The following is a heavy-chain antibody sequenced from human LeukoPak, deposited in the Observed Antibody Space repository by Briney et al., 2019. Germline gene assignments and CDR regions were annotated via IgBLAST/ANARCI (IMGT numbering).Heavy chain of an antibody. CDR1: GVSISSGDYY. J-gene: IGHJ4*02. V-gene: IGHV4-30-4*01. CDR2: IYYSGST. D-gene: IGHD6-13*01. CDR3: ATRVYSSSWYSY. Sequence: PSETLSLTCTVSGVSISSGDYYWSWLRQPPGKGLEWIGYIYYSGSTYYNPSLKSLVTISVDTSKNQFSLKLSSVTAADTAVYYCATRVYSSSWYSYWGQGTLVTVSS.